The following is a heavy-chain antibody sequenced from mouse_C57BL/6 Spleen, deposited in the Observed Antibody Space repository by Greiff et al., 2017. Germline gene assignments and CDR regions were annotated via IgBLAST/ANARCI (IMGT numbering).Heavy chain of an antibody. Sequence: EVKLQESGPGLVKPSQSLSLTCSVTGYSITSGYYWNWIRQFPGNKLEWMGYISYDGSNNYNPSLKNRISITRDTSKNQFFLKLNSVTTEDTATYYCARDPGVYGSSPEAYWGQGTLVTVSA. CDR3: ARDPGVYGSSPEAY. CDR1: GYSITSGYY. V-gene: IGHV3-6*01. D-gene: IGHD1-1*01. CDR2: ISYDGSN. J-gene: IGHJ3*01.